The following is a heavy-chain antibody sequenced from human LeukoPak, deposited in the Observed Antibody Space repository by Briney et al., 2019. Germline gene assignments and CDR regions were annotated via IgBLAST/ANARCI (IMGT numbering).Heavy chain of an antibody. CDR2: IYPGDSDT. V-gene: IGHV5-51*01. CDR1: GYSFTSYW. Sequence: GESLKISCKGSGYSFTSYWIGWVRQMPGKGLEWMGIIYPGDSDTRYSPSFQGQVTISADKSISTAYLQWSSLKASDTAMYYCATKQSPPYYNYNMDVWGQGTTVTVSS. CDR3: ATKQSPPYYNYNMDV. J-gene: IGHJ6*02.